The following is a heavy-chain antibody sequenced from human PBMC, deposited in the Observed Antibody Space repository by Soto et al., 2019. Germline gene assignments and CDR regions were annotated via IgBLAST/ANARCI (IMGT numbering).Heavy chain of an antibody. CDR3: AKDRSTMRWFDP. CDR2: IYTSGST. CDR1: GGSISSYY. Sequence: SEILSLTCTVSGGSISSYYWSWIRQPAGKGLEWIGRIYTSGSTNYNPSLKSRVTMSLDTSKNEVSLSMTSVTAADTAVYFCAKDRSTMRWFDPWGQGILVTVSS. V-gene: IGHV4-4*07. J-gene: IGHJ5*02. D-gene: IGHD1-1*01.